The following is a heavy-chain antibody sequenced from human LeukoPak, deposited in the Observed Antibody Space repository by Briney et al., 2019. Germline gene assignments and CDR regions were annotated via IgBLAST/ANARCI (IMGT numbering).Heavy chain of an antibody. CDR1: GGSFSGYY. V-gene: IGHV4-34*01. CDR2: INHSGST. J-gene: IGHJ6*03. CDR3: ARGPKYYYDSSGYYYHYYYYMDV. Sequence: SETLSLTCAVYGGSFSGYYWSWIRQPPWKGLEWIGEINHSGSTNYNPSLKSRVTISVDTSKNQFSLKLSSVTAADTAVYYCARGPKYYYDSSGYYYHYYYYMDVWGKGTTVTVSS. D-gene: IGHD3-22*01.